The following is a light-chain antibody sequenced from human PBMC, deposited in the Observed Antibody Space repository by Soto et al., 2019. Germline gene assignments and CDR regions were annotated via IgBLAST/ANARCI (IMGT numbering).Light chain of an antibody. CDR1: QSVSSSY. J-gene: IGKJ5*01. Sequence: VVTQARDAPCLSPGEGPTHSCRASQSVSSSYLAWYQQKPGQAPRLLIYNAFNRATGIPDRFSGSGSETDFTVTINRLEHEGFALYYCQQYHSGHRMAFGQGTRLEIK. CDR2: NAF. CDR3: QQYHSGHRMA. V-gene: IGKV3-20*01.